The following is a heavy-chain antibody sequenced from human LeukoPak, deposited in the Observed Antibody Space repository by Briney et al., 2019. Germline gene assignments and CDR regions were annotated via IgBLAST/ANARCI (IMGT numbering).Heavy chain of an antibody. J-gene: IGHJ4*02. Sequence: GGSLRLSCAASGFTFSSYVMSWVRQAPGKGLEWVSVISGSGGSTYYADSVKGRFTISRDNSKNTLYLQMNSLRAEDTAVYYCAKGDSSRGVYWGQGTLVTVSS. D-gene: IGHD6-13*01. CDR2: ISGSGGST. V-gene: IGHV3-23*01. CDR3: AKGDSSRGVY. CDR1: GFTFSSYV.